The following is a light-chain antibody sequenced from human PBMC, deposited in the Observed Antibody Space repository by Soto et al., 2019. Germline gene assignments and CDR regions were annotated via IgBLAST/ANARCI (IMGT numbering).Light chain of an antibody. V-gene: IGLV2-8*01. CDR3: TSYAGNNNYVV. Sequence: QSVLTQPPSASGSPRQSVTISCTGTSSDVGGYEYVSWYQQHPGRAPKLIIHDVTERPLGVPDRFSGSKSGNTASLTVSGLQAEDEADYYCTSYAGNNNYVVFGGGTKLTVL. CDR2: DVT. CDR1: SSDVGGYEY. J-gene: IGLJ2*01.